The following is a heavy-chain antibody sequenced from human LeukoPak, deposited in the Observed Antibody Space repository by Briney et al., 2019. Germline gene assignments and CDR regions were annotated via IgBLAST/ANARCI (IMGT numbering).Heavy chain of an antibody. J-gene: IGHJ4*02. CDR2: ISSSGSTI. Sequence: GGSLRLSCAASGFTFSSYEMNWVRQAPGKGLEWVSYISSSGSTIYYADSVKGRFTISRDNAKNSLYLQMNSLRAEDTAVYYCARVLGSYALDYWGQGTLVTVSS. CDR3: ARVLGSYALDY. CDR1: GFTFSSYE. V-gene: IGHV3-48*03. D-gene: IGHD3-10*01.